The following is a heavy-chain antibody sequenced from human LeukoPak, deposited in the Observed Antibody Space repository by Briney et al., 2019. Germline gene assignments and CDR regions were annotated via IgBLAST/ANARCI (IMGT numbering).Heavy chain of an antibody. V-gene: IGHV3-7*01. CDR3: ARDFLPYYLLFDY. J-gene: IGHJ4*02. CDR2: IKQDGSEK. Sequence: GGSPRLSCAASGFTFSSYWMSWVRQAPGKGLEWVANIKQDGSEKYYVDSAKGRFTISRDNAKNSLYLQMNSLRAEVTAVYYCARDFLPYYLLFDYWGQGTLVTVSS. CDR1: GFTFSSYW. D-gene: IGHD2-8*01.